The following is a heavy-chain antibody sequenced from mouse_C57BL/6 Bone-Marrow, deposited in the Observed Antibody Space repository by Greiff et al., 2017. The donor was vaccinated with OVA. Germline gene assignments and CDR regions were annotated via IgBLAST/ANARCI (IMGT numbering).Heavy chain of an antibody. J-gene: IGHJ2*01. V-gene: IGHV1-76*01. CDR1: GYTFTDYY. Sequence: QVQLKESGAELVRPGASVKLSCKASGYTFTDYYINWVKQRPGQGLEWIARIYPGSGNTYYNEKFKGKATLTAEKSSSTAYMQLSSLTSEDSAVYFYAGTDITTVVADYWGQGTTLTVSS. CDR2: IYPGSGNT. CDR3: AGTDITTVVADY. D-gene: IGHD1-1*01.